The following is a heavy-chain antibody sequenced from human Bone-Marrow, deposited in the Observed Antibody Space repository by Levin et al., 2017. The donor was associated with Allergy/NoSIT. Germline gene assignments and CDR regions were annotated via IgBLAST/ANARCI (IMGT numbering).Heavy chain of an antibody. J-gene: IGHJ5*01. V-gene: IGHV3-21*01. D-gene: IGHD3-9*01. CDR3: ARGGNTLRHYYDS. Sequence: KPGGSLRLSCAASGFTFSSYGMYWVRQAPGKGPEWVASISYGSDYTHYAERVRGRFIISRDNAKTSVFLEMNSLKVEDTGVYFCARGGNTLRHYYDSWGQGTQVTVSS. CDR2: ISYGSDYT. CDR1: GFTFSSYG.